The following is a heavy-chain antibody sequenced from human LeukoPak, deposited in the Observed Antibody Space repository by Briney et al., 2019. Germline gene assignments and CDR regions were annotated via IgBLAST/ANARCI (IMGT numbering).Heavy chain of an antibody. Sequence: SQPLSLTCTVSGGSISSGGYYWSWIRQHPGKGLEWIGYIYYSGSTYYNPSLKSRVTISVDTSKNQFSLKLSSVTAADTAVYYCARVWYGTTFYVDYWGQGTLVTVSS. CDR3: ARVWYGTTFYVDY. V-gene: IGHV4-31*03. CDR2: IYYSGST. CDR1: GGSISSGGYY. D-gene: IGHD4-17*01. J-gene: IGHJ4*02.